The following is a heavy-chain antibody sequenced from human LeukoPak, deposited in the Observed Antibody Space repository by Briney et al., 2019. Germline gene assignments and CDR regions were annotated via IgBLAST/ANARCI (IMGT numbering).Heavy chain of an antibody. CDR1: GGTFSSYA. D-gene: IGHD1-26*01. CDR3: AREKWEPDAFDI. CDR2: IIPILGIA. J-gene: IGHJ3*02. V-gene: IGHV1-69*04. Sequence: ASVKVSCKASGGTFSSYAISWVRQAPGQGLEWMGRIIPILGIANYAQKFQGRVTITADKSTSTAYMELSSLRSEDTAVYYCAREKWEPDAFDIWGQGTMVTVSS.